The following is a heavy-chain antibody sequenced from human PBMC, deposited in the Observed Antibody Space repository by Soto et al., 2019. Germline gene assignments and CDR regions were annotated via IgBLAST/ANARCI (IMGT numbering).Heavy chain of an antibody. CDR1: GFTFSSYS. CDR2: ISTSGSTV. V-gene: IGHV3-48*02. Sequence: GWSLRLSCAASGFTFSSYSMNWVRQAPGKGLEWVSYISTSGSTVYYADSVKGRFTISRDNTRNSLYLQMNSLRDEDTALYYCVRYCSTTLCNGVAKRTFEYWGEGTLVTVSS. CDR3: VRYCSTTLCNGVAKRTFEY. D-gene: IGHD2-2*01. J-gene: IGHJ4*02.